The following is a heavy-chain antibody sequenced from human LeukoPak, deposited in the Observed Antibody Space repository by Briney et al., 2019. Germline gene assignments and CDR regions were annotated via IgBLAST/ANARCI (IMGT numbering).Heavy chain of an antibody. CDR3: ARHRPCGGDCYDPDFDY. CDR2: INHSGST. CDR1: GGSFSGYY. V-gene: IGHV4-34*01. J-gene: IGHJ4*02. Sequence: KPSETLSLTCAVYGGSFSGYYWSWIRQPPGKGLEWIGEINHSGSTNYNPSLKSRVTISVDTSKNQFSLKLSSVTAADTAVYYCARHRPCGGDCYDPDFDYWGQGTLVTVSS. D-gene: IGHD2-21*02.